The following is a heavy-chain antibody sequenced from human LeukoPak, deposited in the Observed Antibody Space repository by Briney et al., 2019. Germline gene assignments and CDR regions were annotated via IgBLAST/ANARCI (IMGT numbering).Heavy chain of an antibody. Sequence: SETLSLTCAVYGGSFSGYYWSWIRQPPGKGLEWIGEINHSGSTNYNPSLKSRVTISVDTSKNQFSLKLSSVTAADTAVYYCASDDLGIAAAGSGDYYYGMDVWGQGTTVTVSS. CDR3: ASDDLGIAAAGSGDYYYGMDV. V-gene: IGHV4-34*01. D-gene: IGHD6-13*01. CDR2: INHSGST. CDR1: GGSFSGYY. J-gene: IGHJ6*02.